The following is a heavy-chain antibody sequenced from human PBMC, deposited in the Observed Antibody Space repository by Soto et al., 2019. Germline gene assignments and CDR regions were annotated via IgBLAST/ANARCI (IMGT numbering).Heavy chain of an antibody. Sequence: GGSLSLACAASGLTVSSSYMSWVRQAPGKGLQWVSVIYSAGSTYYANSVKGRFTISRDISTNMVYLQMSSLTDEDTAVYYCARAREPEYSSAISFDIWGQGALVTVSS. V-gene: IGHV3-53*01. CDR2: IYSAGST. CDR1: GLTVSSSY. D-gene: IGHD5-18*01. CDR3: ARAREPEYSSAISFDI. J-gene: IGHJ4*02.